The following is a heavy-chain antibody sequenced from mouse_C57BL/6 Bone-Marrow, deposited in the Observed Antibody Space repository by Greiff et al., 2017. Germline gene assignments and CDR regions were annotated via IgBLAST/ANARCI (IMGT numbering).Heavy chain of an antibody. V-gene: IGHV5-4*01. CDR2: ISDGGSYT. CDR3: ARESWYFDV. Sequence: EVQLVESGGGLVKPGGSLKLSCAASGFTFSSYAMSWVRQTPEKRLEWVATISDGGSYTYYPDNVQGRFTISRDNAKNNLYLQMSHLKSEDTAMYYCARESWYFDVWGTGTTVTVSS. CDR1: GFTFSSYA. J-gene: IGHJ1*03.